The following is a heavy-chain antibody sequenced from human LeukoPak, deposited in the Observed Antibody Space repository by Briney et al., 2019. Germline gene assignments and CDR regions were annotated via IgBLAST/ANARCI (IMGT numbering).Heavy chain of an antibody. J-gene: IGHJ4*02. CDR2: ISSSGRSI. CDR3: GREIPSGSYAPDY. D-gene: IGHD1-26*01. Sequence: PGGSLRLSGAASGFTFSSYSMNWVRQAPGKGLEWVSYISSSGRSILYADSVKGRFTVSRDNAKNSLYLQMNNLRAEDTAVYYCGREIPSGSYAPDYWGQGILVIVSS. V-gene: IGHV3-21*05. CDR1: GFTFSSYS.